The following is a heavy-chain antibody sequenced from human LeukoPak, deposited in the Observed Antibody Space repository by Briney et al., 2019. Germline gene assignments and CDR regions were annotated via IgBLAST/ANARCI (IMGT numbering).Heavy chain of an antibody. CDR1: GYTFTSYY. CDR2: INPSGGST. V-gene: IGHV1-46*01. J-gene: IGHJ4*02. CDR3: ARVAVAGTGPYFDY. Sequence: ASVKVSCKASGYTFTSYYMHWVRQAPGQGLEWMGIINPSGGSTSYAQKFQGRVTMTRDTSISTAYMELSRLRSDDTAVYYCARVAVAGTGPYFDYWGQGTLVTVSS. D-gene: IGHD6-19*01.